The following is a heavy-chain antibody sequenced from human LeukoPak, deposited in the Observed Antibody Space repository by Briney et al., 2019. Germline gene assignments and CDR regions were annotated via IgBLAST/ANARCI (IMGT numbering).Heavy chain of an antibody. D-gene: IGHD1-26*01. CDR2: IYHSGNT. V-gene: IGHV4-38-2*02. Sequence: SETLSLTCTVSGYSVSSGFYWGWIRLPPGKGLEWVGIIYHSGNTYYNPSLKSRVTMSLDTSKNQFSLRLTSVTAADTAVYYCARAVGATTYWGFDYWGRGTLVTVSS. CDR1: GYSVSSGFY. CDR3: ARAVGATTYWGFDY. J-gene: IGHJ4*02.